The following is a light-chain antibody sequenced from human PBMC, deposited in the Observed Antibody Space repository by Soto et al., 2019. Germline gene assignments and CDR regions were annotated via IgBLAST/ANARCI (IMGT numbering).Light chain of an antibody. V-gene: IGKV3-11*01. Sequence: EIVLAQSPATLSLSPGERSALSGVSVQSVSISLAWYQQKPGQAPRLLIYDASNRATGVPARFSGSGSGTDFTLTVSSLEPEDFALYYCQQRSNWPPEITFGQGTRLEIK. J-gene: IGKJ5*01. CDR2: DAS. CDR1: QSVSIS. CDR3: QQRSNWPPEIT.